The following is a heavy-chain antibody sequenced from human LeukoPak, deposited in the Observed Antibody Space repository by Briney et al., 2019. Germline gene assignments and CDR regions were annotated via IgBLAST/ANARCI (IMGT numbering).Heavy chain of an antibody. CDR3: ARLMYYYDSSGYYLDY. Sequence: SETLSLTCAVYGGSFSGYYWSWIRQPPGKGLEWIGYIYYSGSTNYNPSLKSRVTISVDTSKNQFSLKLSSVTAADTAVYYCARLMYYYDSSGYYLDYWGQGTLVTVSS. D-gene: IGHD3-22*01. V-gene: IGHV4-59*01. J-gene: IGHJ4*02. CDR1: GGSFSGYY. CDR2: IYYSGST.